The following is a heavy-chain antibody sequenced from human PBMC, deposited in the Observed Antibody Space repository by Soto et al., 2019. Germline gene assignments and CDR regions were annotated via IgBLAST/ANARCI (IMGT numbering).Heavy chain of an antibody. V-gene: IGHV1-69*04. CDR1: GGTFSSYT. D-gene: IGHD2-2*01. Sequence: ASVKVSCKASGGTFSSYTISWVRQAPGQGLEWMGRIIPILGIANYAQKFQGRVTITADKSTSTAYMELSSLRSEDTAVYYCAREYCTSSSCYGVDYWGQGTLVTVSS. CDR2: IIPILGIA. J-gene: IGHJ4*02. CDR3: AREYCTSSSCYGVDY.